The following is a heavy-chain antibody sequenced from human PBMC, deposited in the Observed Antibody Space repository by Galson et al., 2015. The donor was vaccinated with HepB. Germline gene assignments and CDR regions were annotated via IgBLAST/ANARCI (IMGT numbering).Heavy chain of an antibody. J-gene: IGHJ3*02. CDR1: SYA. CDR3: ARSSRYCSGGSCPRADAFDI. D-gene: IGHD2-15*01. CDR2: ISYDGSNK. V-gene: IGHV3-30*04. Sequence: SYAMHWVRQAPGKGLEWVAVISYDGSNKYYADSVKGRFTISRDNSKNTLYLQMNSLRAEDTAVYYCARSSRYCSGGSCPRADAFDIWGQGTMVTVSS.